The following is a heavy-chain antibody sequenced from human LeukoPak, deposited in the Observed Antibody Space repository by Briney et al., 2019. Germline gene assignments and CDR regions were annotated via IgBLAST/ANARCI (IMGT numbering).Heavy chain of an antibody. CDR2: ISAYNGNT. Sequence: ASVKVSCKASGGTFSSYAISWVRQAPGQGLEWMGWISAYNGNTNYAQKLQGRVTMTTDTSTSTAYMELRSLRSDDTAVYYCAREPTIFGARMDVWGKGTTVTVSS. J-gene: IGHJ6*03. V-gene: IGHV1-18*01. CDR1: GGTFSSYA. D-gene: IGHD3-3*01. CDR3: AREPTIFGARMDV.